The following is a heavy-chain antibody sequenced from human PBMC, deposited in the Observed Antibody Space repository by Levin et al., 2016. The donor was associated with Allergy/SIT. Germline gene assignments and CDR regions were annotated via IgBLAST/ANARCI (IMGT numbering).Heavy chain of an antibody. CDR1: GGSISSSSYY. CDR3: ARRSPTTMIVVLGALDI. V-gene: IGHV4-39*01. Sequence: SETLSLTCTVSGGSISSSSYYVGLDPPRPQGKGLEWIGSIYYSGSTYYNPSLKSRVTISVDTSKNQFSLKLSSVTAADTAVYYCARRSPTTMIVVLGALDIWGQGTMVTVSS. CDR2: IYYSGST. D-gene: IGHD3-22*01. J-gene: IGHJ3*02.